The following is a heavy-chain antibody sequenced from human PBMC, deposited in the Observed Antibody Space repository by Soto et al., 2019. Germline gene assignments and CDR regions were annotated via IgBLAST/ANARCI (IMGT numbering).Heavy chain of an antibody. V-gene: IGHV1-69*01. CDR2: IIPIFETV. J-gene: IGHJ4*02. D-gene: IGHD6-19*01. CDR1: GGTFKSFT. CDR3: ATNGVSGWFFDF. Sequence: QVQLVQSGAEVKKPGASVKVSCKASGGTFKSFTFTWVRQAPGQGLEWMGGIIPIFETVNYAQKFQDRVTFTADESTTTVYMELTSLRSADTAGYYCATNGVSGWFFDFWGQGTAVTVAS.